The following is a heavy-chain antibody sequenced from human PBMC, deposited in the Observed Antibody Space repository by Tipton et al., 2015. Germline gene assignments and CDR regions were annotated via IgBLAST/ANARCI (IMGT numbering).Heavy chain of an antibody. Sequence: SLRLSCAASGFTFSDYYMNWIRQAPGKGLEWVSCISSSGSTIYYADSVKGRFTISRDNANNTLYLQVNSLRDEDTAVYYCAREPLSMTILGPGAFDIWGQGTMVIVSS. CDR2: ISSSGSTI. CDR3: AREPLSMTILGPGAFDI. D-gene: IGHD3-9*01. J-gene: IGHJ3*02. CDR1: GFTFSDYY. V-gene: IGHV3-11*04.